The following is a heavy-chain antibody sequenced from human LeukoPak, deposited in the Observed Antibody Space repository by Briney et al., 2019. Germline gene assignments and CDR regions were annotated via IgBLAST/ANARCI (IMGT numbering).Heavy chain of an antibody. CDR3: ARVVVPAYRAHFDH. CDR2: ISGSGETT. V-gene: IGHV3-23*01. J-gene: IGHJ4*02. Sequence: PGGSQRLSCAASGFSFSSYAMSWVRQAPGKGLEWVSAISGSGETTYYADSVEGRFTVSRDNSKNTLFLEMNSLRPEDTAVYHCARVVVPAYRAHFDHWGQGSLVTVSS. CDR1: GFSFSSYA. D-gene: IGHD2-15*01.